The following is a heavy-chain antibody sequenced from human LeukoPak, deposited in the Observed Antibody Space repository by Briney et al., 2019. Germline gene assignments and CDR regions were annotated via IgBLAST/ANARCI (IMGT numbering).Heavy chain of an antibody. CDR2: ISGSGGST. J-gene: IGHJ6*02. Sequence: GGSLRLSCAASGFTFSSYAMSWVRQAPGKGLEWVSAISGSGGSTYYADSVKGRFTISRDNSKNTLYLQMNSLRAEDTAVYYCARSYSSGWYGTNYYYYYGMDVWGQGTTVTVSS. CDR1: GFTFSSYA. V-gene: IGHV3-23*01. D-gene: IGHD6-19*01. CDR3: ARSYSSGWYGTNYYYYYGMDV.